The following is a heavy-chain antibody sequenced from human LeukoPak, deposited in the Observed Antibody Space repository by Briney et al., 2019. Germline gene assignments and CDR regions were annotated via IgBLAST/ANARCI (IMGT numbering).Heavy chain of an antibody. CDR2: IYHGDSDT. CDR3: ARYFEEAYCGGDCPPGDAFDI. CDR1: GYSCNNYW. Sequence: ASLKISCKGCGYSCNNYWIGWVRQMPGKGLEWMGIIYHGDSDTRYNPSFQGQVTISADTSISTAYLQWSSLKASDTAMYYCARYFEEAYCGGDCPPGDAFDIWGQGTMVAVSS. J-gene: IGHJ3*02. V-gene: IGHV5-51*01. D-gene: IGHD2-21*02.